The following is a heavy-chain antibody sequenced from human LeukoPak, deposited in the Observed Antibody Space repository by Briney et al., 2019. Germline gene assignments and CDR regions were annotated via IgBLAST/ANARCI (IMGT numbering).Heavy chain of an antibody. J-gene: IGHJ4*02. CDR1: GVSISGHH. D-gene: IGHD4-17*01. V-gene: IGHV4-59*08. CDR2: IYHSGST. Sequence: SETLSLTCTVSGVSISGHHWSWLRQPPGKGLEWIGFIYHSGSTNYNPSPKSRVTISVDTSKNQFSLKLSSVSAADTAVYYCAGYATTVTTNDYWGQGTLVTVSS. CDR3: AGYATTVTTNDY.